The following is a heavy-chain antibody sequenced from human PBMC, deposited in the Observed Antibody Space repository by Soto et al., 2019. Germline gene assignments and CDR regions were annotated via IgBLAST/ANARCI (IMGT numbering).Heavy chain of an antibody. J-gene: IGHJ6*02. D-gene: IGHD6-13*01. CDR1: RYTFPGYY. Sequence: ASVKVSCKASRYTFPGYYMHWVRQAPGQGLERMGWINPNSGGTNYAQKFQGWVTMTRDTSISTAYMELSRLRSDDTAVYYCARASIAAAGTVYYYYGMDVWGQGTTVTVSS. V-gene: IGHV1-2*04. CDR3: ARASIAAAGTVYYYYGMDV. CDR2: INPNSGGT.